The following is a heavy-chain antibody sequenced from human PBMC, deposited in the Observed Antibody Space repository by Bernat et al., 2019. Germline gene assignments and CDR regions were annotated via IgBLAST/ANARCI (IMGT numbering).Heavy chain of an antibody. CDR2: ISGSGDST. V-gene: IGHV3-23*01. CDR1: GFTFSIYG. J-gene: IGHJ4*02. CDR3: AKRLCCSGPPNYAFDY. D-gene: IGHD2-15*01. Sequence: EVQLLESGGGLVQPGGSLRLSCAASGFTFSIYGMSWARQAPGKGRQWDSGISGSGDSTYYADSVKGWFTISRDNSKNTLYLQMNSLRAEDTAIYYCAKRLCCSGPPNYAFDYWGQGTLVTVSS.